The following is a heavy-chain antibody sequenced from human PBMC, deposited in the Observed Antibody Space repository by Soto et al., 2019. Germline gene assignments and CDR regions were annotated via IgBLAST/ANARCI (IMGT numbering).Heavy chain of an antibody. D-gene: IGHD6-13*01. CDR1: GFTFSSYG. J-gene: IGHJ6*02. Sequence: QVQLVESGGGVVQPGRSLRLSCAASGFTFSSYGMHWVRQAPGKGLEWVAVISYDGSNKYYADSVKGRFTISRDNSKNTLYLHMNSMRAEDTAVYYCAKSQQLVQWARRGYYYYGMEVWGQGTTVNVSS. CDR2: ISYDGSNK. CDR3: AKSQQLVQWARRGYYYYGMEV. V-gene: IGHV3-30*18.